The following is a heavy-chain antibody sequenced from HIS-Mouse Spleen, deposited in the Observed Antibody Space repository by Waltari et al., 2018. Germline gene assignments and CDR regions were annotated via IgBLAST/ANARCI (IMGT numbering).Heavy chain of an antibody. V-gene: IGHV3-21*01. CDR1: GFPFRSHS. Sequence: EVQLVESGGGLVKPGGSLRLSCAASGFPFRSHSLNWVRQAPGKGLEWVSSISSSSSYIYYADSVKGRFTISRDNAKNSLYLQMNSLRAEDTAVYYCARGLGINLLGSFDLWGRGTLVTVSS. CDR2: ISSSSSYI. CDR3: ARGLGINLLGSFDL. J-gene: IGHJ2*01. D-gene: IGHD2-8*02.